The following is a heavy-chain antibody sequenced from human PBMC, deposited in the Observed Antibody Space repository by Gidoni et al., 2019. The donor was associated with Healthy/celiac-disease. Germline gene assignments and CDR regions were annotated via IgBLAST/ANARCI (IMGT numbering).Heavy chain of an antibody. CDR1: GFTFSSYA. J-gene: IGHJ6*02. D-gene: IGHD3-3*01. Sequence: EVQLLESVGGLVQPGGSLRLSCAASGFTFSSYAILWVRQAPGKGLEWVSAISGSGGSTYYADAVKGRFTISRDNSKNTLYLQMNSLRAEDTAVYYCAKDLVYDFWSGDYYYGMDVWGQGTTVTVSS. V-gene: IGHV3-23*01. CDR2: ISGSGGST. CDR3: AKDLVYDFWSGDYYYGMDV.